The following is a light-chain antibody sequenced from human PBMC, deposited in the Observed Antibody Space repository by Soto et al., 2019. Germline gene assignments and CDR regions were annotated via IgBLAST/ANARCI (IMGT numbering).Light chain of an antibody. CDR1: QSVRSSY. CDR2: GAS. CDR3: QQYGSSPRT. J-gene: IGKJ1*01. V-gene: IGKV3-20*01. Sequence: EIVLTQSPGTLSLSPGERATLSCRASQSVRSSYLAWYQQKPGKAPRLXIYGASSRETGIPDMFSGSGSGTEFTLTISRLEPEDFAVYECQQYGSSPRTFGQGTKVDIK.